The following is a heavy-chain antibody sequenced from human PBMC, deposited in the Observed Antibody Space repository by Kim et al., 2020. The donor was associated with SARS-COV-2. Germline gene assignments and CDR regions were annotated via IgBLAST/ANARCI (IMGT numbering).Heavy chain of an antibody. CDR1: GFTFSSYA. Sequence: GGSLRLSCAASGFTFSSYAMHWVRQAPGKGLEWVAVISYDGSNKYYADSVKGRFTISRDNSKNTLYLQMNSLRAEDTAVYYCARDSWYYDILTGYYNLGPYCYYSYYMDVGGKGTTVTVSS. J-gene: IGHJ6*03. V-gene: IGHV3-30-3*01. CDR3: ARDSWYYDILTGYYNLGPYCYYSYYMDV. D-gene: IGHD3-9*01. CDR2: ISYDGSNK.